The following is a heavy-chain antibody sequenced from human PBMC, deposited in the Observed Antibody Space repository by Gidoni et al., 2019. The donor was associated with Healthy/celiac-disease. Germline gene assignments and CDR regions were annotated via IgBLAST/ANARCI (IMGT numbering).Heavy chain of an antibody. V-gene: IGHV3-15*01. CDR2: IKSKTDGGTT. D-gene: IGHD3-3*01. J-gene: IGHJ4*02. CDR1: GFTFSNPW. Sequence: EVQLVESGGGLVTPGGSLRLSCAASGFTFSNPWMSWVRQAPGKGLEWVGRIKSKTDGGTTDYAAPVKGRFTISRDDSKNTLYLQMNSLKTEDTAVYYCTIHTIFGVAYYFDYWGQGTLVTVSS. CDR3: TIHTIFGVAYYFDY.